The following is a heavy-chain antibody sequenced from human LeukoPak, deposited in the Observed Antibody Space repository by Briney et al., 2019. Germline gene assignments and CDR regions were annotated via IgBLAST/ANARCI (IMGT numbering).Heavy chain of an antibody. V-gene: IGHV3-49*03. Sequence: GGSLRLSCTASGFTFGDYAMSWFRQAPGKGLEWVGFIRSKAYGGTTEYAASVKGRFTISRDDSKSIAYLQMNSLKTEDTAVYYCTRVGGSGWPDAFDIWGQGTMVTVSS. CDR2: IRSKAYGGTT. CDR3: TRVGGSGWPDAFDI. CDR1: GFTFGDYA. J-gene: IGHJ3*02. D-gene: IGHD6-19*01.